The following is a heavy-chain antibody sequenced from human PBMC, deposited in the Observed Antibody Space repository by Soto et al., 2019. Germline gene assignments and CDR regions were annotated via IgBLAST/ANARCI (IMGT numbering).Heavy chain of an antibody. D-gene: IGHD3-9*01. J-gene: IGHJ6*03. CDR1: GGSISSGGYY. V-gene: IGHV4-31*03. CDR3: ATYDILTGYYPSRYYYYYMDV. CDR2: IYYSGST. Sequence: SETLSLTCTVSGGSISSGGYYWSWIRQHPGKGLEWIGYIYYSGSTYYNPSLKSRVTISVDTSKNQFSLELSSVTAADTAVYYCATYDILTGYYPSRYYYYYMDVWGKGTTVTVSS.